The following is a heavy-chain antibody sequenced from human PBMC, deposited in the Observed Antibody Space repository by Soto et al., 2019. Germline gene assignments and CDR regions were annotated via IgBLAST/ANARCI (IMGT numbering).Heavy chain of an antibody. V-gene: IGHV3-30*18. CDR1: GFTFSSYG. CDR3: AKVEVETALYYYYMDV. D-gene: IGHD2-21*02. J-gene: IGHJ6*03. Sequence: GGSLRLSCAASGFTFSSYGMHWVRQAPGKGLEWMAVISYDGSNIYYADSMKGRFTISRDNSKNTLYLQMNSLRAEDTAVYYCAKVEVETALYYYYMDVWGKGTTVTVSS. CDR2: ISYDGSNI.